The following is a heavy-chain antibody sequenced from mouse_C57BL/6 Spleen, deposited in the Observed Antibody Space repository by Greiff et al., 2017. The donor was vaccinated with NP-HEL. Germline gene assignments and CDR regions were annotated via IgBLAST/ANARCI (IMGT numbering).Heavy chain of an antibody. Sequence: VQLQQSGAELVMPGASVKLSCKASGYTFTSYWMHWVKQRPGQGLEWIGEIDPSDSYTNYSQKVKGKSTLTVDKSSSTAYMQLSSLTSEDSAVYYCARRTTGSYYYAMDYWGQGTSVTVAS. CDR3: ARRTTGSYYYAMDY. CDR1: GYTFTSYW. J-gene: IGHJ4*01. CDR2: IDPSDSYT. V-gene: IGHV1-69*01. D-gene: IGHD1-1*01.